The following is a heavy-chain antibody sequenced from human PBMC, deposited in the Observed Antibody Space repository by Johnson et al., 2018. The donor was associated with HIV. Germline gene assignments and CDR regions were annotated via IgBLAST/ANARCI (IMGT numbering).Heavy chain of an antibody. V-gene: IGHV3-30*18. J-gene: IGHJ3*02. Sequence: QVQLVESGGGVVQPGRSLILSCAASGFTFSSYGMHWVRQAPGKGLEWVANIKQDGSNKYYADSVKGRFTISRDNSKNTLYLQMNSLRAEDTAVYYCAKVSGYYDSLSAGWAFDIWGQGTMVTVSS. CDR3: AKVSGYYDSLSAGWAFDI. CDR1: GFTFSSYG. CDR2: IKQDGSNK. D-gene: IGHD3-22*01.